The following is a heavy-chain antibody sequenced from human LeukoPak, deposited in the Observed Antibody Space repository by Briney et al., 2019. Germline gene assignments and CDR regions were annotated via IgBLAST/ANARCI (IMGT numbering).Heavy chain of an antibody. D-gene: IGHD2-15*01. CDR2: INPNSGGT. CDR3: ARDRGYCSGGSCYSGGRNWFDP. CDR1: GYTFIGYY. Sequence: ASVKVSCKASGYTFIGYYMHWVRQAPGQGLEWMGWINPNSGGTNYAQKFQGWVTMTRDTSISTAYMELSRLRSDDTAVYYCARDRGYCSGGSCYSGGRNWFDPWGQGTLVTVSS. J-gene: IGHJ5*02. V-gene: IGHV1-2*04.